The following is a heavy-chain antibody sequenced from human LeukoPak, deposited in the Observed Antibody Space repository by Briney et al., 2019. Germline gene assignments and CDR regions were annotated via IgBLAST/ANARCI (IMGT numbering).Heavy chain of an antibody. CDR1: GFTFSSYA. V-gene: IGHV3-23*01. CDR2: ISGSGGST. J-gene: IGHJ4*02. D-gene: IGHD3-10*01. CDR3: ATKVDRVLLLDY. Sequence: GGSLRLSCAASGFTFSSYAMSWVRQAPGKGLEWVSAISGSGGSTYYADSVKGRFTISRDNSKNTLYLQMNSLRAEDTAVYYCATKVDRVLLLDYWGQGTLVTVSS.